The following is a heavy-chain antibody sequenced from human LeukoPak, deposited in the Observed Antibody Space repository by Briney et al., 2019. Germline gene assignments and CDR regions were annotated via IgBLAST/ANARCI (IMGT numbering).Heavy chain of an antibody. Sequence: GASVKVSCKASGGTFSSYAISWVRQAPGQGLEWMGGIIPIFGTANYAQKFQGRVTITTDESTSTAYMELSSLRSEDMAVYYCARGGSTSPDAFDIWGQGTMVTVSS. D-gene: IGHD2-2*01. J-gene: IGHJ3*02. V-gene: IGHV1-69*05. CDR3: ARGGSTSPDAFDI. CDR1: GGTFSSYA. CDR2: IIPIFGTA.